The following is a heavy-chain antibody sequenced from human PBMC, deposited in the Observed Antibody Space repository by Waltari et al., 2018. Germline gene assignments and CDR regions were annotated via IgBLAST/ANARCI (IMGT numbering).Heavy chain of an antibody. Sequence: QVQLQESGPGLVKPSETLSLTCTVSGGSISSYYWSWIRQPAGKGLEWIGRIYTSGSTNYNPSLKRRVTIAVDTSKNQFSLKLSSGTAADTAVYYCAREREVAAFDIWGQGTMVTVSS. J-gene: IGHJ3*02. D-gene: IGHD1-26*01. V-gene: IGHV4-4*07. CDR2: IYTSGST. CDR3: AREREVAAFDI. CDR1: GGSISSYY.